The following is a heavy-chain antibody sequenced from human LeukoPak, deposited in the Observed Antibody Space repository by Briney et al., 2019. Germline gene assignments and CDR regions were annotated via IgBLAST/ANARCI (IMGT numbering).Heavy chain of an antibody. V-gene: IGHV3-74*01. CDR1: GFTFSSYW. CDR3: AKDGNYYGSRSYPPADN. D-gene: IGHD3-10*01. Sequence: GGSLRLSCAASGFTFSSYWMHWVRQAPGKGLVWVSRVNSDGSSTNYADSVKGRFTISRDNAKNTLYLQMNSLRVEDTAVYYCAKDGNYYGSRSYPPADNWGQGTLVTVSS. J-gene: IGHJ4*02. CDR2: VNSDGSST.